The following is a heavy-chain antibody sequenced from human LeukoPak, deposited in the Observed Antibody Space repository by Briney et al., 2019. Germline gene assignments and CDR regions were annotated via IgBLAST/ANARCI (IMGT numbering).Heavy chain of an antibody. D-gene: IGHD6-19*01. CDR2: INHSGST. CDR3: ARGSSSGWKRRGWFDP. V-gene: IGHV4-34*01. J-gene: IGHJ5*02. CDR1: GGSFSGYY. Sequence: SETLSLTCAVYGGSFSGYYWSWIRQPPGKGLEWIGEINHSGSTNYNPSLKSRVTISVDTSKNQFSLKLSSVTAAGTAVYYCARGSSSGWKRRGWFDPWGQGTLVTVSS.